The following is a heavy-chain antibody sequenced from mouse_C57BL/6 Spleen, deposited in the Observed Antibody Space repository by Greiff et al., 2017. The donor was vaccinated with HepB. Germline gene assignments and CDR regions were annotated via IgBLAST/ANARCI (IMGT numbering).Heavy chain of an antibody. CDR1: GYAFSSSW. Sequence: VQLQQSGPELVKPGASVKISCKASGYAFSSSWMNWVKQRPGKGLEWIGRIYPGDGDTNYNGKFKGKATLTADKSSSTAYMQLSSLTSEDSAVYFCARPSTVVATEGYFDVWGTGTTVTVSS. J-gene: IGHJ1*03. CDR3: ARPSTVVATEGYFDV. V-gene: IGHV1-82*01. D-gene: IGHD1-1*01. CDR2: IYPGDGDT.